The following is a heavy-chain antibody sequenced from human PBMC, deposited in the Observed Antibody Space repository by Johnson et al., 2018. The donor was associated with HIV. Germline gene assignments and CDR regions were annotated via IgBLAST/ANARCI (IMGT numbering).Heavy chain of an antibody. CDR1: AFTFSDAW. J-gene: IGHJ3*02. Sequence: EVQLVESGGGLVKPGGSLRLSCAASAFTFSDAWMSWVRQAPGKGLEWVGRIKSKTDGGTRDYAAPVKGRFTISRDDSKNTLFLQMNSLKIDDTAVYYCTRGVNSEGGSIWGQGTMVTVFS. V-gene: IGHV3-15*01. D-gene: IGHD3-16*01. CDR2: IKSKTDGGTR. CDR3: TRGVNSEGGSI.